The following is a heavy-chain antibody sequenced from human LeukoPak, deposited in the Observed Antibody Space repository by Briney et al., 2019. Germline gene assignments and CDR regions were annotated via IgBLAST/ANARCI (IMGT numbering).Heavy chain of an antibody. D-gene: IGHD5-18*01. CDR2: ISSSSSTI. Sequence: GGSLRLSCAASGFTFSSYGMNWVRQAPGKGLEWVSYISSSSSTIYYVDSVKGRFTISRDNAKNSLYLQMNSLRDEDTAVYYCARVRGYSYGYYFDYWGQGTLVTVSS. V-gene: IGHV3-48*02. CDR3: ARVRGYSYGYYFDY. J-gene: IGHJ4*02. CDR1: GFTFSSYG.